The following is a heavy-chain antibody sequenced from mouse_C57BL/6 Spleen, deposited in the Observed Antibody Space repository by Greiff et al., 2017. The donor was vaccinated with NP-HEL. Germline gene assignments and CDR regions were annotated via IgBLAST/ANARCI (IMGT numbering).Heavy chain of an antibody. Sequence: QVQLQQPGAELVRPGTSVKLSCKASGYTFTSYWMHWVNQRPGQGLEWIGVIDPSDSYTNYNQKFKGKATLTVDTSSSTAYMQLSSLTSEDSAVYYCARSDGSSYLDYWGQGTTLTVSS. CDR2: IDPSDSYT. V-gene: IGHV1-59*01. D-gene: IGHD1-1*01. J-gene: IGHJ2*01. CDR3: ARSDGSSYLDY. CDR1: GYTFTSYW.